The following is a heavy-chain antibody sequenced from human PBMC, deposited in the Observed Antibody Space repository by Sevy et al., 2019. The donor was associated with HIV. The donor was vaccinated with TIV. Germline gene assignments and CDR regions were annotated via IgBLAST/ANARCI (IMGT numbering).Heavy chain of an antibody. Sequence: GGSLRLSCAASGFTIRNYAMSWVRQAPGKGLEWVSTFSFGCGQINYADSVKGRFTISRDDSKNTLYLQMNSLRAEDTAIYYCAREGCSKPHDYWGQGTLVTVSS. CDR1: GFTIRNYA. J-gene: IGHJ4*02. CDR2: FSFGCGQI. D-gene: IGHD3-10*02. V-gene: IGHV3-23*01. CDR3: AREGCSKPHDY.